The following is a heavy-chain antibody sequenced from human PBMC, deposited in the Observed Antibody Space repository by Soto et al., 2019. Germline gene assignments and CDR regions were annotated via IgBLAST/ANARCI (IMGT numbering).Heavy chain of an antibody. J-gene: IGHJ4*02. CDR3: ARVGGSDYDFWSGYYTGRYFDY. V-gene: IGHV4-34*01. CDR2: INHSGST. Sequence: QVQLQQWGAGLLKPSETLSLTCAVYGGSFSGYYWSWIRQPPGKGLEWLGEINHSGSTNYNPSLKSRVTISVYTSKNQFSLKLSSVTAADTAVYYCARVGGSDYDFWSGYYTGRYFDYWGQGTLVTVSS. D-gene: IGHD3-3*01. CDR1: GGSFSGYY.